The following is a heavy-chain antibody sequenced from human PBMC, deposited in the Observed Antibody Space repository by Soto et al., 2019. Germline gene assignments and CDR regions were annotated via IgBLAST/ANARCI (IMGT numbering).Heavy chain of an antibody. D-gene: IGHD6-13*01. CDR2: IIPIFATA. CDR3: ARARIAVAAYWCFDL. V-gene: IGHV1-69*06. J-gene: IGHJ2*01. Sequence: QEQLVQSGAEVKKPGSSVKVSCKVSGDTFSSNSISWVRQAPGQGLEWMGGIIPIFATADYAQKFQGRVTITADKPTSTADMELSRLRSEDTAVYYCARARIAVAAYWCFDLWGRGTLVTVSS. CDR1: GDTFSSNS.